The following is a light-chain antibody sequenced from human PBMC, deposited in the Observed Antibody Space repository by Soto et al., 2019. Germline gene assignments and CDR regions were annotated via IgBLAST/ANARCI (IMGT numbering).Light chain of an antibody. CDR3: QQYGSSPTT. CDR2: GAS. V-gene: IGKV3-20*01. Sequence: EIMLTQSPGTLSLSPGERATLSCRASQSVSTNQLAWYQQKPGQAPRLLIYGASSRATGIPDRFSGSGSGTDFTLTISRLEPEDFAVYYCQQYGSSPTTFGQGTRLEI. J-gene: IGKJ5*01. CDR1: QSVSTNQ.